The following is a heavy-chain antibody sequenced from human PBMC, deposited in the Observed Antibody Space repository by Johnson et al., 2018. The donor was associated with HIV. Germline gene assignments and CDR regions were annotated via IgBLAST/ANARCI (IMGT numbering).Heavy chain of an antibody. V-gene: IGHV3-13*01. J-gene: IGHJ3*02. CDR2: IGTAGDT. CDR1: GFTFSSYD. Sequence: VQLVESGGGLVQPGGSLRLSCAASGFTFSSYDMHWVRQATGKGLEWVSAIGTAGDTYYPGSVKGRFPISRENAKNSLYLQMDSLRAEDTAVYYCARERNAAAGLDAFDIWGQGTMVTVSS. CDR3: ARERNAAAGLDAFDI. D-gene: IGHD6-13*01.